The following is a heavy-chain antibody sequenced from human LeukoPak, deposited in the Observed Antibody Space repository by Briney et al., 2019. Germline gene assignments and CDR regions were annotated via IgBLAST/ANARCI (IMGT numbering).Heavy chain of an antibody. D-gene: IGHD1-26*01. CDR3: ARMYSGTSYSFDY. J-gene: IGHJ4*02. CDR2: LSYSGST. CDR1: GVSISTYY. V-gene: IGHV4-59*01. Sequence: SETLSLTCSVSGVSISTYYWIWIRQAPAKGLEWMGFLSYSGSTKYNPPLKSRVTMSVDTSKNQFSLKLSSVTAADTAVYYCARMYSGTSYSFDYWGQGTLVTVSS.